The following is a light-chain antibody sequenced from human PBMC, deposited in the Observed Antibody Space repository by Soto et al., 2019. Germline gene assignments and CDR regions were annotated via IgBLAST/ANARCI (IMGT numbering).Light chain of an antibody. Sequence: DIQMTHSPSSVFASVGDRVTITCQATQDINIYLNWYQQKPGKAPNLLIYDASNLEIGVPSRFSGSGSGTHFTFTISSLQTEDIGTYYCQQYDILPITFGRGTRLEI. CDR1: QDINIY. CDR3: QQYDILPIT. V-gene: IGKV1-33*01. CDR2: DAS. J-gene: IGKJ5*01.